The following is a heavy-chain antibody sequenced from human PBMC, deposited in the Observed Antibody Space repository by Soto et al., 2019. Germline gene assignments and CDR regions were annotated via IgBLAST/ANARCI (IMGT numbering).Heavy chain of an antibody. J-gene: IGHJ5*02. CDR2: IRSKDKSYAT. CDR1: GFAFSDLP. CDR3: TTGGTQTWRWDP. Sequence: EVQLVQSGGGMVQSGGSLELSCAASGFAFSDLPVHWVRQASGKGLEWVGRIRSKDKSYATAYAASVRGRFTVSRDDSKNLAFLQLNSLENEDTAVYYCTTGGTQTWRWDPRGQGVLVTVSS. V-gene: IGHV3-73*01. D-gene: IGHD1-1*01.